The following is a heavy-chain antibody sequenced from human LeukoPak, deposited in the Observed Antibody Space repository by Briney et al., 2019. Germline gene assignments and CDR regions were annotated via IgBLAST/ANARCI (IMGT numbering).Heavy chain of an antibody. J-gene: IGHJ4*02. CDR3: ARVGGQRESHHYFFDF. CDR1: GFTFGDYA. V-gene: IGHV3-49*03. Sequence: GRSLRLSCTASGFTFGDYAMSWFRQAPGKGLEWVGFIRIKSYREATDYAASVKGRFTISRDDSRSIVYLQMNSLKTEDTAVYYCARVGGQRESHHYFFDFWGQGTLVIVSS. CDR2: IRIKSYREAT. D-gene: IGHD6-25*01.